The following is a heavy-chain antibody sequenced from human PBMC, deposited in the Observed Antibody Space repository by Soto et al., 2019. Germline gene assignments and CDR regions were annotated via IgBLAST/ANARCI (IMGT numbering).Heavy chain of an antibody. CDR2: IYYGGST. Sequence: SETLSLTCTVSGGSISSGDYYWSWIRQPPGKGLEWIGYIYYGGSTYYNPSLKSRVTISVDTSKNQFSLKLSSVTAADTAVYYCARERREDSGYYNDYWGQGTLVTVSS. CDR1: GGSISSGDYY. J-gene: IGHJ4*02. CDR3: ARERREDSGYYNDY. V-gene: IGHV4-30-4*01. D-gene: IGHD3-3*01.